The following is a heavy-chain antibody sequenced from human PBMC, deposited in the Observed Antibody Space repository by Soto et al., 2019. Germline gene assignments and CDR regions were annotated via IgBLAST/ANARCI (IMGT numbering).Heavy chain of an antibody. J-gene: IGHJ4*02. CDR3: GPRGAVADPRGY. D-gene: IGHD6-19*01. CDR2: INHSGST. Sequence: QVQLQQWGAGLLKPSETLSLTCAVYGGSFSDFYWTWIRQPPGKGLEWIGEINHSGSTNYNQSLTRRVAISVDTSKNQFSLNLTSVTAADTAVYYCGPRGAVADPRGYWGQGTLVTVSS. CDR1: GGSFSDFY. V-gene: IGHV4-34*01.